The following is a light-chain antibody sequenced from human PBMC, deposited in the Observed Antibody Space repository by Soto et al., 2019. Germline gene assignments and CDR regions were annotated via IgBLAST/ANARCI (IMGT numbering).Light chain of an antibody. V-gene: IGLV2-18*02. CDR2: EVS. CDR3: GSYTTSTARFA. CDR1: SSDVGNYDG. J-gene: IGLJ1*01. Sequence: QSVLTQPPSVSGSPGQSVTIPCTGTSSDVGNYDGVSWYHQAPGTAPKLMIYEVSNRPSGVPDRFSGSKSGNTASLSISGLQAEDEGDYYCGSYTTSTARFAFGTGTKRTLL.